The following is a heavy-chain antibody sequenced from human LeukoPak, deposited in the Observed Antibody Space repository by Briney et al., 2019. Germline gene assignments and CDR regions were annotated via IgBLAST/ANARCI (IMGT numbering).Heavy chain of an antibody. Sequence: GGSLRLSCAASGFTFSSYAMHWVRQAPGKGLEWVAVISYDGSNKYYADSVKGRFTISRDNSKNTLYLQMNSLRAEDTAVYYCARSSARRRSVYHFDYWGQGTLVTVSS. D-gene: IGHD2-15*01. J-gene: IGHJ4*02. CDR2: ISYDGSNK. CDR3: ARSSARRRSVYHFDY. V-gene: IGHV3-30*04. CDR1: GFTFSSYA.